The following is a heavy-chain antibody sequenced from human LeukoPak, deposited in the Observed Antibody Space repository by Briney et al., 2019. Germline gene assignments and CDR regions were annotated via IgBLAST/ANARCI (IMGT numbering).Heavy chain of an antibody. CDR1: GDSISSYY. V-gene: IGHV4-4*07. CDR3: ARRRKELGYCSSTSCYRYYYYYMDV. Sequence: LETLSLTCTVSGDSISSYYWSWIRQPAGRGLEWIGRIYTSGSTNYNPSLTSRVTISVDTSKNQFSLKLSSVTAADTAVYYCARRRKELGYCSSTSCYRYYYYYMDVWGKGTTVTISS. J-gene: IGHJ6*03. D-gene: IGHD2-2*01. CDR2: IYTSGST.